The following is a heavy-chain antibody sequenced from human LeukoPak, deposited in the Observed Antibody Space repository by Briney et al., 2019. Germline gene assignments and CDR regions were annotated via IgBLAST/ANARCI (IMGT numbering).Heavy chain of an antibody. CDR3: AKARGATYGTYYFDY. J-gene: IGHJ4*02. V-gene: IGHV3-23*01. D-gene: IGHD4/OR15-4a*01. Sequence: SGGSLRLSCAASGFTFSSYAMNWVRQAPRKGLEWVSISGSGGDTYYADSVKGRFTISRDNSKNTLYLQMNSLRAEDTAVYYCAKARGATYGTYYFDYWGQGTLVTVSS. CDR2: ISGSGGDT. CDR1: GFTFSSYA.